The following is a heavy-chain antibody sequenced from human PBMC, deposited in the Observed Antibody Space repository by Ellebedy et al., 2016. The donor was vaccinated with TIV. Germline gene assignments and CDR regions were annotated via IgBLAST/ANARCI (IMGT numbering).Heavy chain of an antibody. D-gene: IGHD3-22*01. CDR2: IISGGDST. CDR1: GFTFSDHA. Sequence: GGSLRLSCAASGFTFSDHAISWVRQPPGKGLEWVSGIISGGDSTHYVDSVKGRFTISRDNSKQTLYLQMNSLRAEDTAVYYCVKLDSSGFYYGRLDYWGQGTLVTVSS. J-gene: IGHJ4*02. CDR3: VKLDSSGFYYGRLDY. V-gene: IGHV3-23*01.